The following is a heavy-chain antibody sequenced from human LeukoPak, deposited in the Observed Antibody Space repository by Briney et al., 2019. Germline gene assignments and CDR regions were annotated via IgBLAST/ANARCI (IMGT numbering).Heavy chain of an antibody. V-gene: IGHV1-8*01. CDR1: GDTFINHD. CDR2: MNPNSGHT. D-gene: IGHD6-19*01. Sequence: GASVKVSCKASGDTFINHDVNWVRQATGQGLEWMGWMNPNSGHTGYAQRFQGRVTMTRNTSTSTTYMELSSLRSDDTAVYYCARGDLSSDWFYYSYGLDVWTKGPRSPSP. CDR3: ARGDLSSDWFYYSYGLDV. J-gene: IGHJ6*02.